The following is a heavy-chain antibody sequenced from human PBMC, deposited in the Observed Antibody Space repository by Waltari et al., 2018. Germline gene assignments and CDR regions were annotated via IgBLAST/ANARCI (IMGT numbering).Heavy chain of an antibody. CDR1: GFSLSTSGVG. D-gene: IGHD3-10*01. CDR2: IYWNDDK. Sequence: QITLKESGPTLVKPTQTLTLTCTFSGFSLSTSGVGVGWIRQPPGKALEWLALIYWNDDKRYSPSLKSRLTITKDTSKNQVVLTMTNMDPVDTATYYCAHRGEDIHLWFGESPNPFDYWGQGTLVTVSS. V-gene: IGHV2-5*01. J-gene: IGHJ4*02. CDR3: AHRGEDIHLWFGESPNPFDY.